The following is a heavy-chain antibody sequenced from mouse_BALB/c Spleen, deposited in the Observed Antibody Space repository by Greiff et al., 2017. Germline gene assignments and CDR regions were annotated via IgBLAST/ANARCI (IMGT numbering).Heavy chain of an antibody. J-gene: IGHJ2*01. CDR2: IDPSNSET. CDR3: ARRSFYDYDDGYYFDY. V-gene: IGHV1S127*01. Sequence: QVHVKQSGPELVRPGASVKMSCKASGYTFTSYWMHWVKQRPGQGLEWIGMIDPSNSETRLNQKFKDKATLNVDKSSNTAYMQLSSLTSEDSAVYYCARRSFYDYDDGYYFDYWGQGTTLTVSS. D-gene: IGHD2-4*01. CDR1: GYTFTSYW.